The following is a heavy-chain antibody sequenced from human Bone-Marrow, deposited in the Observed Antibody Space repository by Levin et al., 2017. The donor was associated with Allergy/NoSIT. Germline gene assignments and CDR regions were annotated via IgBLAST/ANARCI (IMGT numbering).Heavy chain of an antibody. J-gene: IGHJ4*02. CDR2: MDTNGRVK. D-gene: IGHD3-3*02. CDR3: AQGHWLDN. V-gene: IGHV3-7*01. Sequence: PSETLSLTCAASGFSFSTYWMTWVRQVPGKGLEWVASMDTNGRVKYYMDAVKGRFTISRDNARNSLFLQLNSLRVEDTATYYCAQGHWLDNWGQGTLVIVSS. CDR1: GFSFSTYW.